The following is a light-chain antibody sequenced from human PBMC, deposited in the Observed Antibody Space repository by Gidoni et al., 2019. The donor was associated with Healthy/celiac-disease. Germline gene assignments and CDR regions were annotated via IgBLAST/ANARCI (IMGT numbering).Light chain of an antibody. J-gene: IGKJ3*01. CDR1: QSVSSSY. Sequence: ELVLPQSPGTLSLSPGERATLSCRASQSVSSSYLALYQQKPGQAPRLLIYGASSSATGIPDRFSGSGSGTDFILTISRLEPEDFAVYYCQQYGSSSGVTFGPGTKVDIK. CDR3: QQYGSSSGVT. V-gene: IGKV3-20*01. CDR2: GAS.